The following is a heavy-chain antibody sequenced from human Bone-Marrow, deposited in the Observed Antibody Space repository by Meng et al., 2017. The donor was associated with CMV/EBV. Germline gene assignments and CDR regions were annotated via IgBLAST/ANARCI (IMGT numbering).Heavy chain of an antibody. Sequence: KASGYTFTTYGISWVRQAPGQGLEWMGWISPYNGNTNYAERLQGRVTMTTDTSTSTAYMELRSLRSDDTAVYYCASTNWGLVGAYDYWGQGTLVTVSS. CDR1: GYTFTTYG. V-gene: IGHV1-18*01. D-gene: IGHD1-26*01. CDR2: ISPYNGNT. J-gene: IGHJ4*02. CDR3: ASTNWGLVGAYDY.